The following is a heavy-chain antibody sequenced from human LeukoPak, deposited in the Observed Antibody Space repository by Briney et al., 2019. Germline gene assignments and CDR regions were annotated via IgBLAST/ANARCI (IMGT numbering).Heavy chain of an antibody. CDR1: GFTFSSYG. CDR2: IRYDGSNK. Sequence: GGSLRLSCAASGFTFSSYGMHWVRQAPGKGLEWVAFIRYDGSNKYYADSVKGRFTISRDNSKNTLYLQMNSLRAEDTAVYYCARDSGDYVWGSYRWNYYYYMDVWGKGTTVTVS. CDR3: ARDSGDYVWGSYRWNYYYYMDV. V-gene: IGHV3-30*02. D-gene: IGHD3-16*02. J-gene: IGHJ6*03.